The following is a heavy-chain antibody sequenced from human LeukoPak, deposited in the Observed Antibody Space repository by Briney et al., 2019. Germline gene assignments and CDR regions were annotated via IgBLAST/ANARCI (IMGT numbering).Heavy chain of an antibody. Sequence: RAASVKVSCKASGYTFTGYYMHWVRQAPGQGLEWMGWMNPNSGNTGYAQKFQGRVTMTRNTSISTAYMELSSLRSEDTAVYYCARAAGTAYDFWSGYPIFHYYYYYGMDVWGQGTTVTVSS. J-gene: IGHJ6*02. CDR3: ARAAGTAYDFWSGYPIFHYYYYYGMDV. D-gene: IGHD3-3*01. V-gene: IGHV1-8*02. CDR2: MNPNSGNT. CDR1: GYTFTGYY.